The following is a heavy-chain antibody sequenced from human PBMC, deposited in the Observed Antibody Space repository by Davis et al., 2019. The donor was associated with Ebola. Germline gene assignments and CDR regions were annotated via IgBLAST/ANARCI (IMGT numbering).Heavy chain of an antibody. J-gene: IGHJ6*02. V-gene: IGHV3-23*01. Sequence: PGGSLRLSCTASGFTFSSYAMSWVRQAPGKGLVWVSTLSGGSSSTYYADSVRGRFTISRDNSNNRLDLQMNSLRAEDTAVYYCAKVLRVRLVRGSSKYFYAMDVWGQGTTVTVS. CDR1: GFTFSSYA. CDR2: LSGGSSST. CDR3: AKVLRVRLVRGSSKYFYAMDV. D-gene: IGHD3-10*01.